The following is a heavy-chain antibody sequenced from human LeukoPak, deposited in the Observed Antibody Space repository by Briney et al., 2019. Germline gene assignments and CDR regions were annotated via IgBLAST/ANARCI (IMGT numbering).Heavy chain of an antibody. CDR2: IWYDGSSK. CDR1: GFTFSNYG. Sequence: GGSLRLSCAASGFTFSNYGMHWVRQAPGKGLEWVAVIWYDGSSKCYADSVKGRFTISRDNSKNTLYLQMNSLRAEDTAVYYCAREYYYGSGSYYGSYYYYGMDVWGKGTTVTVSS. CDR3: AREYYYGSGSYYGSYYYYGMDV. J-gene: IGHJ6*04. V-gene: IGHV3-33*01. D-gene: IGHD3-10*01.